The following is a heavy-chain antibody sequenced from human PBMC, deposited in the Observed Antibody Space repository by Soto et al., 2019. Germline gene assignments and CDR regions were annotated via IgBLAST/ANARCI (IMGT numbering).Heavy chain of an antibody. D-gene: IGHD3-22*01. J-gene: IGHJ6*02. CDR1: GGTFSSYA. Sequence: QVQLVQSGAEVKKPGSSVKVSCKASGGTFSSYAISWVRQAPGQGLEWMGGIIPIFGTANYAQKFQGRVTITEDESTSTAYMELSSLRSEDTAVYYCAANYYDSSGYYYYYYGMDVWGQGTTVTVSS. CDR2: IIPIFGTA. CDR3: AANYYDSSGYYYYYYGMDV. V-gene: IGHV1-69*01.